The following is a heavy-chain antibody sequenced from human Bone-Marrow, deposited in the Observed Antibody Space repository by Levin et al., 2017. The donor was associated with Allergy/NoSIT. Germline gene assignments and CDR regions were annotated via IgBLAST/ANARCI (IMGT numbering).Heavy chain of an antibody. D-gene: IGHD6-13*01. CDR3: ARDWWQQLPDFGVDY. Sequence: GESLKISCAASGFTFSDYYMSWIRQAPGKGLEWVSYISSSSSYTNYADSVKGRFTISRDNAKNSLYLQMNSLRAEDTAVYYCARDWWQQLPDFGVDYWGQGTLVTVSS. V-gene: IGHV3-11*05. CDR1: GFTFSDYY. CDR2: ISSSSSYT. J-gene: IGHJ4*02.